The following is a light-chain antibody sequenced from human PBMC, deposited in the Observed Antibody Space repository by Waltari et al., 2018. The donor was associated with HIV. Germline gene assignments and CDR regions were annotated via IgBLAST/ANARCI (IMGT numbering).Light chain of an antibody. CDR1: SSNIGSNY. CDR3: SSYAGSGNLLL. V-gene: IGLV1-47*01. CDR2: RNN. J-gene: IGLJ6*01. Sequence: QSVLTQPPSASGTPGQRVNISCSGSSSNIGSNYVYWYQQLPGTAPKLLIYRNNQRPSGVPGRFSGSKSGNTASLTVSGLQAEDEADYYCSSYAGSGNLLLFGGGTKVTVL.